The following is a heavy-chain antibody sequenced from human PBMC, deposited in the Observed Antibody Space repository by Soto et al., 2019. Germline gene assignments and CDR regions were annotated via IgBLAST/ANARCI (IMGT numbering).Heavy chain of an antibody. CDR2: ISYDGSNK. J-gene: IGHJ4*02. D-gene: IGHD2-2*01. CDR1: GFTFSSYA. Sequence: GGSLRLSCAASGFTFSSYAMHWVRQAPGKGLEWVAVISYDGSNKYYADSVKGRFTISRDNSKNTLYLQMNSLRVEDTAVYYCARGPSSLTRFDYWGQGTLVTVSS. V-gene: IGHV3-30-3*01. CDR3: ARGPSSLTRFDY.